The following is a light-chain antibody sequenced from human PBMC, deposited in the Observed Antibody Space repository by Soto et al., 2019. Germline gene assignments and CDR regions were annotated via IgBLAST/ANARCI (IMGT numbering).Light chain of an antibody. CDR2: DAS. CDR1: QSISNF. Sequence: EIVLTQSPATLSLSPGERATLSCRASQSISNFLAWYQQKPGQTPRLLIYDASNRATGIPARFSGGGPETHVTLTISSICPEDFAIYYSQHRIYWRLNFGGGNKVQIK. CDR3: QHRIYWRLN. V-gene: IGKV3-11*01. J-gene: IGKJ4*01.